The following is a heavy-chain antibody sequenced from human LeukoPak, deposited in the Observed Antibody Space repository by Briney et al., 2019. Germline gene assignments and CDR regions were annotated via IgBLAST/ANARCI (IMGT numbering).Heavy chain of an antibody. D-gene: IGHD3-16*01. CDR1: GFTFSSYW. J-gene: IGHJ4*02. Sequence: GGSLRLSCAASGFTFSSYWMSWVRQAPGKGLEWVANIKQDGSEKYYVDSVKGRFTISRDNAKNSLYLQMNSLRAEDTAVYYCAREKVRVVTIGGFDYWGQGTLVTVSS. V-gene: IGHV3-7*01. CDR3: AREKVRVVTIGGFDY. CDR2: IKQDGSEK.